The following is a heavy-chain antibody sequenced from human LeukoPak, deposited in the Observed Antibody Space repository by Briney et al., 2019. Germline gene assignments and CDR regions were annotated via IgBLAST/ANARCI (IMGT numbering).Heavy chain of an antibody. V-gene: IGHV6-1*01. CDR1: GDRVSSNSAV. Sequence: KPSQTLSLPCAISGDRVSSNSAVWHWIRQSPSGGVECLGRTYYRSKWYNDYAVSVKSRITLNPDTSKNQFSLQLNSVTPEDTAVYYCAREGLVTGTFNYYYYMDVWGKGTTVTVSS. J-gene: IGHJ6*03. CDR3: AREGLVTGTFNYYYYMDV. CDR2: TYYRSKWYN. D-gene: IGHD1-7*01.